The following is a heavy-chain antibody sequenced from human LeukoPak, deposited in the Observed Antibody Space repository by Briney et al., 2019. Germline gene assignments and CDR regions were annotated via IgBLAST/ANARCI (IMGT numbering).Heavy chain of an antibody. CDR1: GFTFDDYA. D-gene: IGHD6-19*01. CDR2: ISWNSGSI. Sequence: GGSLRFSCAASGFTFDDYAMHWVRQAPGKGLEWVSGISWNSGSIGYADSVKGRFTISRDNAKNSLYLQMNSLRAEDTGLYYCAKGSSSGPWDYWGQGTLVTVSS. CDR3: AKGSSSGPWDY. J-gene: IGHJ4*02. V-gene: IGHV3-9*01.